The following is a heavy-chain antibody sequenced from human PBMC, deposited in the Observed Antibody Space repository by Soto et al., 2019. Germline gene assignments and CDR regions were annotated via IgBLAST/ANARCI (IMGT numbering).Heavy chain of an antibody. D-gene: IGHD6-13*01. CDR2: IDPSDSYT. CDR3: ARLQSAAGDNDLTFDY. J-gene: IGHJ4*02. CDR1: GYSVTSYW. Sequence: PGEALNISGKGSGYSVTSYWISWVRQMPGKGLEWMGRIDPSDSYTNYSPSFQGHVTISADKSISTAYLQWSSLKASDTAMYYCARLQSAAGDNDLTFDYWGQGTLVTGSS. V-gene: IGHV5-10-1*01.